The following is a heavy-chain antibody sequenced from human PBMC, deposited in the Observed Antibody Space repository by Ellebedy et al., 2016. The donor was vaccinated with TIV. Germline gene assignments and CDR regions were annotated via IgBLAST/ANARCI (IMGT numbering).Heavy chain of an antibody. CDR1: GYSISSGYY. V-gene: IGHV4-61*01. CDR3: ARGEYYYGSGSYRSDY. Sequence: SETLSLXXTVSGYSISSGYYWGWIRQPPGKGLEWIGYIYYSGSTNYNPSLKSRVTISVDTSKNQFSLKLSSVTAADTAVYYCARGEYYYGSGSYRSDYWGQGTLVTVSS. D-gene: IGHD3-10*01. CDR2: IYYSGST. J-gene: IGHJ4*02.